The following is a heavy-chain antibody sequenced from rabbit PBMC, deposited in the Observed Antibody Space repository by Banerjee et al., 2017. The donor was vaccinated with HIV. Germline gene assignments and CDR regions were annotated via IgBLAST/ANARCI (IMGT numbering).Heavy chain of an antibody. Sequence: QEQLEESGGDLVKPEGSLTLTCTASGFSFSNGYVMCWVRQAPGKGLEWIACINTISGDTVYATWPKARFSFPKLGSSSVTLQLTSLTSADTASYFSARDPERNLDLWCQGPLV. CDR1: GFSFSNGYV. V-gene: IGHV1S45*01. CDR3: ARDPERNLDL. J-gene: IGHJ4*01. CDR2: INTISGDT.